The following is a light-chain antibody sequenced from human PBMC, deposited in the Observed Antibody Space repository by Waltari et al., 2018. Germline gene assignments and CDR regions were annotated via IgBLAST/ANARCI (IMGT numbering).Light chain of an antibody. CDR1: SSDVGGYNY. Sequence: QSALTQPASVSGSPGQSITISCTGTSSDVGGYNYVSWYQQHPGKAPKLMIYDVSNRPSGVSNRCSGSKSGNTVSLTISGLQAEDEADYYCSSYTSSSTPYVFGTGTKVTVL. J-gene: IGLJ1*01. CDR2: DVS. CDR3: SSYTSSSTPYV. V-gene: IGLV2-14*03.